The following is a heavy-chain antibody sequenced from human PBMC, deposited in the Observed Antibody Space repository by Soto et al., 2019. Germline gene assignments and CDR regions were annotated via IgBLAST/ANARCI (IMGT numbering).Heavy chain of an antibody. Sequence: SETLSLTCTVSGGSISSYYWSWIRQPPGKGLEWIGYIYYSGSTNYNPSLKSRVTISVDTSKNQFSLKLSPVTAADTAVYYCARGQSGITGTTDWFDPWGQGTLVTVSS. CDR1: GGSISSYY. V-gene: IGHV4-59*01. J-gene: IGHJ5*02. CDR2: IYYSGST. CDR3: ARGQSGITGTTDWFDP. D-gene: IGHD1-7*01.